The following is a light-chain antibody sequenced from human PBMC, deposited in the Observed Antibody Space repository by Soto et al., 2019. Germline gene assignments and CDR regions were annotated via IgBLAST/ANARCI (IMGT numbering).Light chain of an antibody. CDR2: KNN. Sequence: QSVLTQPPSASGTPGQRVIISCSGSSSNIGSNYVYWYQQLSGTAPKVLIYKNNHRPSGVHDRFSGSKSGTSASLAISGLRSEDAADYYCAVWDDSLSGVVFGGGTKLPS. CDR3: AVWDDSLSGVV. J-gene: IGLJ2*01. CDR1: SSNIGSNY. V-gene: IGLV1-47*01.